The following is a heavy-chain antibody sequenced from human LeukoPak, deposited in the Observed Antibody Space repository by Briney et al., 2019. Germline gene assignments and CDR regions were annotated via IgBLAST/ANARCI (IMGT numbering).Heavy chain of an antibody. D-gene: IGHD3-22*01. CDR2: IYYSGST. CDR1: GGSISSSSYY. CDR3: ARVLWGYYDSSGYSQSVFDI. Sequence: PSETLSLTCAVSGGSISSSSYYWGWIRQPPGKGLEWIGSIYYSGSTYYNPSLKSRVTISVDTSKNQFSLKLSSVTAADTAVYYCARVLWGYYDSSGYSQSVFDIWGQGTMVTVSS. J-gene: IGHJ3*02. V-gene: IGHV4-39*07.